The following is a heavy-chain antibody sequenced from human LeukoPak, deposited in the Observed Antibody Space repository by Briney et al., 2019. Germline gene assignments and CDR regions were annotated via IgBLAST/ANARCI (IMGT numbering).Heavy chain of an antibody. D-gene: IGHD3-22*01. CDR1: GFTFSYFA. CDR3: AKGPTYDSLPYYFDY. V-gene: IGHV3-64D*09. CDR2: ISSNGGST. Sequence: GGSLRLSCSASGFTFSYFAMHWVRQAAGKGLEFVSGISSNGGSTYYADSLKGRFTVSRDNSNNTLYLQMSSLRAEDTAIYYCAKGPTYDSLPYYFDYWGQGTLVTVSS. J-gene: IGHJ4*02.